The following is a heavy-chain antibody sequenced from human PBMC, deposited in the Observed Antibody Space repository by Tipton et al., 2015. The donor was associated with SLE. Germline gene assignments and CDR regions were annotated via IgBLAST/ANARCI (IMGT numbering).Heavy chain of an antibody. CDR2: IFYSDNT. J-gene: IGHJ4*02. CDR3: ASARDHWLVYDY. D-gene: IGHD6-19*01. CDR1: GGSISTFY. Sequence: TLSLTCTVSGGSISTFYWTWIRQPPGKGLEWIGYIFYSDNTNYNPSLKSRVTISVDTSKNQVSLKLSSVTAADTAVYYCASARDHWLVYDYWGQGTLVTVSS. V-gene: IGHV4-59*01.